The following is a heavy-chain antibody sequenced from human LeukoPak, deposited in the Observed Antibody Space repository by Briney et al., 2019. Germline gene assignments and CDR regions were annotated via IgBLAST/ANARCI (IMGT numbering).Heavy chain of an antibody. J-gene: IGHJ4*02. CDR2: MNPNSGNT. V-gene: IGHV1-8*03. D-gene: IGHD3-22*01. CDR3: ARGPVRRKYSSCYYSY. CDR1: GYTFTSYD. Sequence: GASVKVSCKASGYTFTSYDINWVRQATAQGLEWMGWMNPNSGNTGYAQKFQGRVTITRNTSISTAYMELSSLRAEDTAVYYCARGPVRRKYSSCYYSYWGQGTLVTVSS.